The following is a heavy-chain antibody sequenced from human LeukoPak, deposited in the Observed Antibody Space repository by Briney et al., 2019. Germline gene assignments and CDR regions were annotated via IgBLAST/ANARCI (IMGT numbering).Heavy chain of an antibody. CDR3: AKGVRLLGIPPVDS. CDR1: GFTFSNAW. J-gene: IGHJ4*02. D-gene: IGHD7-27*01. V-gene: IGHV3-23*01. Sequence: TGGSLRLSCAASGFTFSNAWMSWVRQAPGKGLEWVSGISGSGDSPYYADSVKGRFTISRDNSMQTLFLQVNSLGVDDTATYYCAKGVRLLGIPPVDSWGLGTLVTVSS. CDR2: ISGSGDSP.